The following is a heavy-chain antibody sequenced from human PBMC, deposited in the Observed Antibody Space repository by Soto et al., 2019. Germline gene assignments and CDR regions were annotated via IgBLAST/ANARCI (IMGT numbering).Heavy chain of an antibody. CDR1: GGSISSTNW. D-gene: IGHD6-19*01. CDR2: IYHSGST. V-gene: IGHV4-4*02. Sequence: NPSETLSLTCAVSGGSISSTNWWSWVRQTPGKGLEWIGEIYHSGSTNYNPSLRSRVTISVDKSKNQFSLKLSSVTAADTAVYYCARTVAGTYFFDYWGQGTLVTVSS. J-gene: IGHJ4*02. CDR3: ARTVAGTYFFDY.